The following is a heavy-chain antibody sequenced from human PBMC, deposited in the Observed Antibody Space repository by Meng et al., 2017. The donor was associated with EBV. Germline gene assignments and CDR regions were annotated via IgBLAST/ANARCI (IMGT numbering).Heavy chain of an antibody. V-gene: IGHV1-18*01. CDR3: ARETSGYDFNWFDP. CDR1: GYTFTSYG. Sequence: QDAIVQSGAEVKKPGDSVKVSCNASGYTFTSYGISWVRQAPGQGLELMGWISAYNGNTNYAQKLQGRVTMTTDTSTSTAYMELRSLRSDDTAVYYCARETSGYDFNWFDPWGQGTLVTVSS. D-gene: IGHD5-12*01. J-gene: IGHJ5*02. CDR2: ISAYNGNT.